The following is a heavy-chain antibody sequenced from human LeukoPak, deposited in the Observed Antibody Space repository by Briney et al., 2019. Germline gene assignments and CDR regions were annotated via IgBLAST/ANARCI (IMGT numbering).Heavy chain of an antibody. CDR2: MNPNSGNT. V-gene: IGHV1-8*01. CDR1: GYTFTSYD. J-gene: IGHJ4*02. CDR3: ARGFRYCSSTSCYPPAIYYFDY. Sequence: ASVKVSCKASGYTFTSYDINWVRQATGQGLEWMGWMNPNSGNTGYAQKFQGRVTMTRNTSISIAYMELSSLRSEDTAVYYCARGFRYCSSTSCYPPAIYYFDYWGQGTLVTVSS. D-gene: IGHD2-2*01.